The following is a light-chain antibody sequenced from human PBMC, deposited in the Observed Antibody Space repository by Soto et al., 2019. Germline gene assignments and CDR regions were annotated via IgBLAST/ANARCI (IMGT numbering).Light chain of an antibody. V-gene: IGLV1-51*01. CDR3: GSWGSRRDTVV. CDR1: SSNIGGNY. J-gene: IGLJ2*01. Sequence: QSVLAQPPSISAAPGQKVTISCSGSSSNIGGNYVSWYQHVPRTAPQLLLYDNYKQPSGRPDRLSASKSGTSATLSITGLPAEDEADYYCGSWGSRRDTVVFGGGTKLTVL. CDR2: DNY.